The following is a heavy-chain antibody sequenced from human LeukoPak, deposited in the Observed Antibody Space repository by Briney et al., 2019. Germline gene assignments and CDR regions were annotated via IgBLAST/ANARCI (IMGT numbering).Heavy chain of an antibody. D-gene: IGHD3-16*01. V-gene: IGHV3-33*01. Sequence: GGSLRLSCAASGFTFSSYGMHWVRQAPGKGLEWVAVIWYDGSNKYYADSAKGRFTISRDNSKNTLYLQMNSLRAEDTAVYYCARDLLAGEWPIDYWGQGTLVTVSS. CDR1: GFTFSSYG. J-gene: IGHJ4*02. CDR3: ARDLLAGEWPIDY. CDR2: IWYDGSNK.